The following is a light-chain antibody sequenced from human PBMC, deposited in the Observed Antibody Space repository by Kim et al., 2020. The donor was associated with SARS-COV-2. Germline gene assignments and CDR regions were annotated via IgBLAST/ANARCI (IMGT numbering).Light chain of an antibody. CDR3: CSYAGSYTLV. CDR2: DVR. J-gene: IGLJ1*01. V-gene: IGLV2-11*01. CDR1: SSDVGGYNY. Sequence: SELTQPRSVSGSPGQSVTISCTGTSSDVGGYNYVSWYQQHPGKAPKLMIYDVRKRPSGVPDRFSGSKSGNTASLTISGLQAEDEADYYCCSYAGSYTLVFGTGTKVTVL.